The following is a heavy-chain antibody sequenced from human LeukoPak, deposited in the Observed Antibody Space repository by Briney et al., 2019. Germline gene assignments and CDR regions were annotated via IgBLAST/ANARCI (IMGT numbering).Heavy chain of an antibody. D-gene: IGHD2-15*01. J-gene: IGHJ6*04. Sequence: GASVKVSCKASGYTFTSYYMHWVRQAHGQGLEWMGIINPSGGSTSYAQKFQGRVTMTRDTSTSTVYMELSSLRSEDTAVYYCAREVRGGASSRLLEGVDYYYGMDVWGKGTTVTVSS. CDR1: GYTFTSYY. CDR3: AREVRGGASSRLLEGVDYYYGMDV. V-gene: IGHV1-46*01. CDR2: INPSGGST.